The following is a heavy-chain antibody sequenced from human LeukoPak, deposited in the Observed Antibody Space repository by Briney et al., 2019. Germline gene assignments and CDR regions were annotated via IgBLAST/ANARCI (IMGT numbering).Heavy chain of an antibody. Sequence: GASVKVSCKASGYTFTSYGISWVRQAPGQGLEWMGWISAYNGNTNYAQKLQGRVTMTTDTSTSTAYMELRSLRSDDTAVYYCARVILTTVTGYDVDWFDPWGQGTLVTVSS. V-gene: IGHV1-18*01. CDR2: ISAYNGNT. CDR3: ARVILTTVTGYDVDWFDP. CDR1: GYTFTSYG. D-gene: IGHD4-17*01. J-gene: IGHJ5*02.